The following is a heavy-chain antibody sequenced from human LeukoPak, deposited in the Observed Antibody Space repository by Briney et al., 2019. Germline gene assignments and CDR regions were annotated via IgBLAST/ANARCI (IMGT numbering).Heavy chain of an antibody. D-gene: IGHD2-2*01. CDR1: GGSISSSNW. Sequence: SETLSLTCAVSGGSISSSNWWSWVRQPPGKGLEWIGEIYHSGSTNYNPSLKSRVTISVDKSKNQFSLKLSSVTAADTAVYYCARVNTYCSSTSCYFDYWGQGTLVTVSS. CDR2: IYHSGST. J-gene: IGHJ4*02. V-gene: IGHV4-4*02. CDR3: ARVNTYCSSTSCYFDY.